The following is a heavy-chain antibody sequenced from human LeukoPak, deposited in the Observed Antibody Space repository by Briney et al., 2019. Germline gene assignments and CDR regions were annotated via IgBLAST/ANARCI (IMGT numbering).Heavy chain of an antibody. Sequence: PGRSLRLSCAASGFTFSLYAIHWVSQAPGKGLEWEALISYDGNNKDYADSVKGRFTISRDNSKNTLYLQMNSLRPGDTAMYYCARGSDYGDSLNYFDYWGQGTLVTVSS. D-gene: IGHD4-17*01. J-gene: IGHJ4*02. V-gene: IGHV3-30-3*01. CDR1: GFTFSLYA. CDR2: ISYDGNNK. CDR3: ARGSDYGDSLNYFDY.